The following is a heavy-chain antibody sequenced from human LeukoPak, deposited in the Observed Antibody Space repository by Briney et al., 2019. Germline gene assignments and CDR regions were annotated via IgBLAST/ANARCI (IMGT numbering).Heavy chain of an antibody. J-gene: IGHJ4*02. D-gene: IGHD1-26*01. Sequence: ASVKVSCKASGFTFMGYYIHWVRQAPGQRPEWMGIMNPRGGWAGYARNFQGKVTMTRDTSTGTFYMELSNLRSEDAAVYFCAKDSATVGNNEHFFDSWGQGTLVSVSS. CDR3: AKDSATVGNNEHFFDS. V-gene: IGHV1-46*01. CDR2: MNPRGGWA. CDR1: GFTFMGYY.